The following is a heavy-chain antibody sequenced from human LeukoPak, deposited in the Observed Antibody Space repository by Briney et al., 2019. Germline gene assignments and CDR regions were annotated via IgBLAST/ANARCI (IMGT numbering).Heavy chain of an antibody. CDR3: ARDSCGSPSCFDY. J-gene: IGHJ4*02. CDR1: GFTFSSYG. Sequence: PGGSLRLSCTASGFTFSSYGMHWVRQAPGRGLEWVAAIQYDGSIEYYADSVKGRFTISRDQSKNTLFLQVNSLSAEDTAVYHCARDSCGSPSCFDYWGQGTLVTVSS. CDR2: IQYDGSIE. D-gene: IGHD2-2*01. V-gene: IGHV3-33*01.